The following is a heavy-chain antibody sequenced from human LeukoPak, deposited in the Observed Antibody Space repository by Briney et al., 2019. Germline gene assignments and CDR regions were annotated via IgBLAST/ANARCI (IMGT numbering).Heavy chain of an antibody. Sequence: PSETLSLTCTVSGGSISSYYWSWIRQPPGKGLEWIGYIYYGGSTNYNPSLKSRVTISVDTSKNQFSLKLSSVTAADTAVYYCARDPSYDFWSGYYKKRSTSHFDYWGQGTLVTVSS. V-gene: IGHV4-59*12. CDR3: ARDPSYDFWSGYYKKRSTSHFDY. D-gene: IGHD3-3*01. CDR2: IYYGGST. CDR1: GGSISSYY. J-gene: IGHJ4*02.